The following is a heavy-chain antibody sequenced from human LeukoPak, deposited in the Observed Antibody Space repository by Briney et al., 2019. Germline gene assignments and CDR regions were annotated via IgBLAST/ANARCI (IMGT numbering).Heavy chain of an antibody. D-gene: IGHD3-16*01. V-gene: IGHV3-30*02. CDR3: ARDFGEIGGY. Sequence: QSGGSLRLSCAASGFTFRSYGMHWVRQAPGKGLEWVAFIRFDGNNNYYGDSVKGRFTISRDNSKNTLHLHMNSLRAEDTAVYYCARDFGEIGGYWGQGTLVTVSS. CDR1: GFTFRSYG. J-gene: IGHJ4*02. CDR2: IRFDGNNN.